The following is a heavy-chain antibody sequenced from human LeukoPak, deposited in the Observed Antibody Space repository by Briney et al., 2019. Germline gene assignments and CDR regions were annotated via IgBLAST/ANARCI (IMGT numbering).Heavy chain of an antibody. CDR3: ARHDCSSTTCGLLRFDP. V-gene: IGHV4-39*01. CDR1: GGSISSSSYY. CDR2: INYSGST. D-gene: IGHD2-2*01. J-gene: IGHJ5*02. Sequence: PSETLSLTCTVSGGSISSSSYYWGWIRQPPGKGLEWIGSINYSGSTYYNPSLKSRVTISVDTSKSQFSLKLSSVTAADTAVYYSARHDCSSTTCGLLRFDPWGQGTPVTVAS.